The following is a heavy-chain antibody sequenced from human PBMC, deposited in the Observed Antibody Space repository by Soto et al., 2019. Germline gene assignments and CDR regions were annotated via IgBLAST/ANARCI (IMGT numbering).Heavy chain of an antibody. V-gene: IGHV4-39*01. CDR1: GGPISSSSYY. CDR3: ARSPYYYGSGSYSCFDY. Sequence: PSETLSLTCTVSGGPISSSSYYWGWIRQPPGKGLEWIGSIYYSGSTYYNPSLKSRVTISVDTSKNQFSLKLSSVTAADTAVYYCARSPYYYGSGSYSCFDYWGQGTLVTVSS. J-gene: IGHJ4*02. CDR2: IYYSGST. D-gene: IGHD3-10*01.